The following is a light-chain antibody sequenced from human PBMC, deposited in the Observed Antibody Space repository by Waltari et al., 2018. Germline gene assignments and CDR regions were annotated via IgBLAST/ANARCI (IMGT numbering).Light chain of an antibody. CDR2: LGS. CDR3: MQALQTPKT. V-gene: IGKV2-28*01. J-gene: IGKJ2*01. Sequence: DIVMTQSPLSLPVTPGEPASISCRSSQSLLHSNAYNYLDWYRQKPGQSPQLLIYLGSNRASGVPDRFSGSGSGTDFTLKISRVEAEDVGVYYCMQALQTPKTFGQGTKLEIK. CDR1: QSLLHSNAYNY.